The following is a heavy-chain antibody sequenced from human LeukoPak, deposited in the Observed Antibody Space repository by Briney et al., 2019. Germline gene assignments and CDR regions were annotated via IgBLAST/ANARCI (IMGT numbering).Heavy chain of an antibody. CDR1: GFTFSSYS. CDR3: ARSSRVNY. Sequence: GGSLRLSCAASGFTFSSYSMYWVRQAPGKGLEWVSSISSASNYIYYADSLKGRFTISRDNAKNSLYLQMNSLRAEDTAVYYRARSSRVNYWGQGTLVTVSS. CDR2: ISSASNYI. J-gene: IGHJ4*02. D-gene: IGHD6-13*01. V-gene: IGHV3-21*06.